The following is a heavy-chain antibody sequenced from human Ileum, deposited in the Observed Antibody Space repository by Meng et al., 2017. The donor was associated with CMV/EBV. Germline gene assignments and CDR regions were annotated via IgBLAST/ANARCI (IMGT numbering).Heavy chain of an antibody. J-gene: IGHJ4*02. Sequence: GGSLRLSCAASGFTFSSYAMSWVRQAPGKGLEWVSAISGNGGGTYYADSVKGRFTISRDNSKTTLYLQMNSLRAEDTAVYYCAKDLSDSYSSSWLTNWGQGTLVTVSS. V-gene: IGHV3-23*01. CDR1: GFTFSSYA. D-gene: IGHD6-13*01. CDR3: AKDLSDSYSSSWLTN. CDR2: ISGNGGGT.